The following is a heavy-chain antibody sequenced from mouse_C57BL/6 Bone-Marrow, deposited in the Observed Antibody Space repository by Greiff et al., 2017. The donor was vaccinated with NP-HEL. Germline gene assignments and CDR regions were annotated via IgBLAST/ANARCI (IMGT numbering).Heavy chain of an antibody. CDR1: GFTFSSYG. Sequence: EVHLVESGGDLVKPGGSLKLSCAASGFTFSSYGMSWVRQTPDKRLEWVATISSGGSYTYYPDSVKGRFTISRDNAKNTLYLQMSSLKSEDTAMYYCASLIYYDYDEDYFDYWGQGTTLTVSS. J-gene: IGHJ2*01. V-gene: IGHV5-6*01. CDR3: ASLIYYDYDEDYFDY. CDR2: ISSGGSYT. D-gene: IGHD2-4*01.